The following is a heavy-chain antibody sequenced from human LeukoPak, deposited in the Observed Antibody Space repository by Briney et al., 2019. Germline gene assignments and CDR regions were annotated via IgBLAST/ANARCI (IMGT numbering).Heavy chain of an antibody. CDR3: ARVAHLEYSSSYYPDAFDI. Sequence: GGSLRLSCAASGFTFSSYSMNWVRQAPGKGLEWVSSISSSSSYIYYADSVKGRFTISRDNAKNSLYLQMSSLRAEDTAVYYCARVAHLEYSSSYYPDAFDIWGQGTMVTVSS. D-gene: IGHD6-6*01. CDR2: ISSSSSYI. J-gene: IGHJ3*02. V-gene: IGHV3-21*01. CDR1: GFTFSSYS.